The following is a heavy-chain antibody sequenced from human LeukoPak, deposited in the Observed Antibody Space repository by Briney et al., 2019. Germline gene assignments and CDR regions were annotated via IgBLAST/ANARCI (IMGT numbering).Heavy chain of an antibody. Sequence: GGSLRLSCAASGFTFSSYSLNWVRQAPGKGLEGVAFISSSSITIYYAGSVKGRFTISRDNDEKSLYLQMNSLSAEDTPVYYCARDRGGSYSAIDYWGQGTLVTVSS. D-gene: IGHD2-15*01. V-gene: IGHV3-48*04. J-gene: IGHJ4*02. CDR3: ARDRGGSYSAIDY. CDR2: ISSSSITI. CDR1: GFTFSSYS.